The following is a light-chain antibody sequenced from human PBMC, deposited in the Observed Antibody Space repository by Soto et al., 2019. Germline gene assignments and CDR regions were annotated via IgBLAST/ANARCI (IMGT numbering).Light chain of an antibody. CDR2: EVS. V-gene: IGLV2-14*01. CDR1: SSDVGGYNY. Sequence: QSALTQPASVSESPGQSITISCTGTSSDVGGYNYVSWYQQHPGKAPKLMIYEVSNRPSGVSNRFSGSKSGNTASLTTSGLQAEDEADYYCSSYTSSSTLVFGGGTKLTVL. CDR3: SSYTSSSTLV. J-gene: IGLJ2*01.